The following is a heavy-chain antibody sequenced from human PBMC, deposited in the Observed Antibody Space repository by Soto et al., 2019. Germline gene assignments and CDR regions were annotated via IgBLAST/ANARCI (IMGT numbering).Heavy chain of an antibody. V-gene: IGHV1-69*06. J-gene: IGHJ4*02. CDR1: GGTFSSYA. CDR2: IIPIFGTA. D-gene: IGHD5-12*01. CDR3: ARSNGLTSGYGGY. Sequence: QVQLVQSGAEVKKPVSSVKVSCKASGGTFSSYAISWVRQAPGQGLEWMGGIIPIFGTANYAQKFQGRVTITADKYTSTAYMELSSLRSADTAVYYCARSNGLTSGYGGYWGQGTLVTVSS.